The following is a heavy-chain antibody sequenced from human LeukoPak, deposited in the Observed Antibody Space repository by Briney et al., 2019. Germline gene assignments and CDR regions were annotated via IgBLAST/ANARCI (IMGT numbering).Heavy chain of an antibody. CDR2: ISGTGGST. V-gene: IGHV3-23*01. D-gene: IGHD6-19*01. Sequence: PGGSLRLSCAASGFTFSTYAMSWVRQAPGKGRECVSTISGTGGSTYYADSVKGRFTISRDNSKNTLYLQMNSLRAEDTAVYYCAKRVAVAGTITGPLDYWGQGTLVTVSS. CDR3: AKRVAVAGTITGPLDY. CDR1: GFTFSTYA. J-gene: IGHJ4*02.